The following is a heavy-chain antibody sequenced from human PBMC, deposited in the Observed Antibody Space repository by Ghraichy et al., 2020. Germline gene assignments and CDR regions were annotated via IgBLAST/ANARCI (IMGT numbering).Heavy chain of an antibody. CDR2: IYYSGST. J-gene: IGHJ4*02. D-gene: IGHD5-12*01. CDR3: ARGGNSGKWAYYFDY. Sequence: SETLSLTCTVSGGSISSSSYYWGWIRQPPGKGLEWIGSIYYSGSTYYNPSLKSRVTISVDTSKNQFSLKLSSVAAADTAVYYCARGGNSGKWAYYFDYWGQGSLVTVSS. V-gene: IGHV4-39*07. CDR1: GGSISSSSYY.